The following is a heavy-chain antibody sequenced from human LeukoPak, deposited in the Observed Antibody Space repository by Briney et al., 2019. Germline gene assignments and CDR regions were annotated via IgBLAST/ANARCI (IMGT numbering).Heavy chain of an antibody. CDR3: ARDLRTIFGVVTTAYYYYMDV. J-gene: IGHJ6*03. CDR1: GFTFSSYA. V-gene: IGHV3-30-3*01. Sequence: GGSLRLSCAASGFTFSSYAMHWVRQAPGKGLEWVAVISYDGSNKYYADSVKGRFTISRDNSKNTLYLQMNSLRSEDTAVYYCARDLRTIFGVVTTAYYYYMDVWGKGTTVTVSS. CDR2: ISYDGSNK. D-gene: IGHD3-3*01.